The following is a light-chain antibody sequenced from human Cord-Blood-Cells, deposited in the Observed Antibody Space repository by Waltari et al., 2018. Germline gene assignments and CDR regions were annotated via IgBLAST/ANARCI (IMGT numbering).Light chain of an antibody. CDR3: NSRDSSGNHVV. V-gene: IGLV3-19*01. J-gene: IGLJ2*01. Sequence: SSELTQDPAVSVALGQTVRITCQGDSLRSYYASWYQQKPGQAPVLVIYGKINRPAGIPDRFSGSSSGNTSSLTSTGAQAEDEADYYCNSRDSSGNHVVFGGGTKLTVL. CDR2: GKI. CDR1: SLRSYY.